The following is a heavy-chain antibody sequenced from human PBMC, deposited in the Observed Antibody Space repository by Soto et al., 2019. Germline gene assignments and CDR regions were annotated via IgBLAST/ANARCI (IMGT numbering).Heavy chain of an antibody. CDR2: LSYDGSNK. D-gene: IGHD2-2*03. V-gene: IGHV3-30-3*01. J-gene: IGHJ4*02. CDR3: ASPFGYCSSATCPHFDY. CDR1: GFTFSSYA. Sequence: GGSLRLSCAASGFTFSSYAIHWVRQAPGKGLEWVAVLSYDGSNKYYADSVKGRFTISRDNSKNTLYLQMNSLRTEDTAVYYCASPFGYCSSATCPHFDYWGQGTLVTVSS.